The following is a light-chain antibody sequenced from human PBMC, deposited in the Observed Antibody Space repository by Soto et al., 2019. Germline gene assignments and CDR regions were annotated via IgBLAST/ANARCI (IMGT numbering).Light chain of an antibody. CDR2: GAS. CDR3: QQYATSPWT. Sequence: EIVLTQSPGTLSLSPGERATLSCRASQSVTSNYLSWYQQKPGQAPRLLIYGASTRATGIPDRFSGSASGTDFTLTINRLDPEDFAVYYCQQYATSPWTFGQGTKVEIK. J-gene: IGKJ1*01. V-gene: IGKV3-20*01. CDR1: QSVTSNY.